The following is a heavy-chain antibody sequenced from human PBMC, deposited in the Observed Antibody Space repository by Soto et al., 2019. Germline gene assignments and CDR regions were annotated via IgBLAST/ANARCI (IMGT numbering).Heavy chain of an antibody. V-gene: IGHV1-3*01. Sequence: ASVKVSCKASGYTFTSYAMHWVRQAPGQRLEWMGWINAGNGNTKYSQKFQGRVTITRDTSASTAYMELSSLRSEDTAVYYCASGDMGLGRDIVVVPAATSPTDAFDIWGQGTMVTVSS. CDR1: GYTFTSYA. D-gene: IGHD2-2*01. J-gene: IGHJ3*02. CDR2: INAGNGNT. CDR3: ASGDMGLGRDIVVVPAATSPTDAFDI.